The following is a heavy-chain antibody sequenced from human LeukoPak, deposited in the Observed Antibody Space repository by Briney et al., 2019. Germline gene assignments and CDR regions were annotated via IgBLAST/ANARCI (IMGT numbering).Heavy chain of an antibody. V-gene: IGHV3-7*01. J-gene: IGHJ4*02. CDR1: GFTFSNHW. Sequence: GGSLRLSCAASGFTFSNHWMSWVRQAPGKGLGWVANIKPDEGGKYYVDSVKGRFTISRDSAKNSLYLQMNSLRAEDTAVYYCVRGSSAAAYWGQGTLVTVSS. D-gene: IGHD2-2*01. CDR3: VRGSSAAAY. CDR2: IKPDEGGK.